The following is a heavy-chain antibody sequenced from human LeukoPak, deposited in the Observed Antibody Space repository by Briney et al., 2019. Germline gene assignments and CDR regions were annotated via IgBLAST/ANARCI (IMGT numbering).Heavy chain of an antibody. V-gene: IGHV4-34*01. CDR1: GGSFSGYY. CDR2: INHSGST. CDR3: ARGFLVPAAYWFDP. Sequence: SETLSLTCAVYGGSFSGYYWSWIRQPPGKGLEWIGEINHSGSTNYNPSLKSRVTISVDTSKNQFSLKLSSVTAADTAVYYCARGFLVPAAYWFDPWGQGTLVTVSS. D-gene: IGHD2-2*01. J-gene: IGHJ5*02.